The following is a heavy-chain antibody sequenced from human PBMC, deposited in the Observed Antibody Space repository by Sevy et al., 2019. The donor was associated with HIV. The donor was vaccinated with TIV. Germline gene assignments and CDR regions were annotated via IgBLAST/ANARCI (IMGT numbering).Heavy chain of an antibody. J-gene: IGHJ4*02. Sequence: GGSLRLSCAASGFTVSSNYMSGVRQAPGKGLEWVSVIYSGGSTYYADSVKGRFTISRDNSKNTLYLQMNSLRAEDTAVYYCARERALGGSSWYFDYWGQGTLVTVSS. CDR1: GFTVSSNY. V-gene: IGHV3-53*01. CDR3: ARERALGGSSWYFDY. CDR2: IYSGGST. D-gene: IGHD6-13*01.